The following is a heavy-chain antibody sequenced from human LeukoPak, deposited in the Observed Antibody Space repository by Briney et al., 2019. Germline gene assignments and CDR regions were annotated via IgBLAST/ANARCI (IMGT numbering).Heavy chain of an antibody. D-gene: IGHD3-22*01. CDR2: IYYSGST. CDR1: GGSISSYY. J-gene: IGHJ3*02. V-gene: IGHV4-59*01. Sequence: SSETLSLTCTVSGGSISSYYWSWIRQPPGKGLEWIGYIYYSGSTNYNPSLKSRVTISVDTSKNQFSLKLSSVTAADTAVYYCVRADTPYYYDSSGYRKGAFDIWGQGTMVTVSS. CDR3: VRADTPYYYDSSGYRKGAFDI.